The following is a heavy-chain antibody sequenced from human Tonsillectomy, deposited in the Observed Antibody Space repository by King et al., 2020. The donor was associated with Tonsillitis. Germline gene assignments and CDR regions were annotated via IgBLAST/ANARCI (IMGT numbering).Heavy chain of an antibody. J-gene: IGHJ6*03. CDR2: ISGSGGST. CDR3: AKPRGATILSGMDV. Sequence: QLVQSGGGLVQPGGSLRLSCVASGFIFSSHAMSWVRQAPGKGLEWVSGISGSGGSTYYADSVKGRFTISRDNSKNTLYLQMNNLRAEDTAVYYCAKPRGATILSGMDVWGKGTTVTVSS. CDR1: GFIFSSHA. V-gene: IGHV3-23*04. D-gene: IGHD5-12*01.